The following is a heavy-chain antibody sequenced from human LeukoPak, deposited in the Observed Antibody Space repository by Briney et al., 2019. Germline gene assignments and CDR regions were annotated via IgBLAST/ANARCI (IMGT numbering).Heavy chain of an antibody. V-gene: IGHV4-61*02. CDR1: GGSISSGSYY. CDR2: ISTTGST. D-gene: IGHD2-8*01. Sequence: PSETLSLTCTVSGGSISSGSYYWSWIRQPAGKGLEWTGRISTTGSTNYNPPLKSRVTISVDTSKNQFSLKLSSVTAADTAVYYCARDNGVVYFDYWGQGTLVTVSS. J-gene: IGHJ4*02. CDR3: ARDNGVVYFDY.